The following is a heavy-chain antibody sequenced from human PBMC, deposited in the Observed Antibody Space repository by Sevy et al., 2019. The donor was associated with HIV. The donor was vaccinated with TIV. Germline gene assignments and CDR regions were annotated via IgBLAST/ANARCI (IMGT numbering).Heavy chain of an antibody. CDR1: GFTFSNYW. D-gene: IGHD2-2*01. J-gene: IGHJ5*02. CDR3: ARVGGCSSTSCFAYWFDP. CDR2: IKEDGSEN. Sequence: GGSLRLSCAASGFTFSNYWMSWVRQAPGKGLEWVANIKEDGSENYYVNSVKGRLTISRDNAKNSLYLQMNSLRAEDTAVYYCARVGGCSSTSCFAYWFDPWGQGTLVTVSS. V-gene: IGHV3-7*03.